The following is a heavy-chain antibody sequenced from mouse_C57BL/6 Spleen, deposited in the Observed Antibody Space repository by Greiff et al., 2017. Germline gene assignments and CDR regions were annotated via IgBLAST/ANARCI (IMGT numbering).Heavy chain of an antibody. CDR1: GYTFTSYW. Sequence: QVQLQQPGAELVRPGSSVKLSCKASGYTFTSYWMHWVKQRPIQGLEWIGNIDPSDSETHYNQKFKDKATLTVDKSSSTAYMQLSSLTSEDSAVYYCAREVVTTGFAYWGQGTLVPVSA. V-gene: IGHV1-52*01. J-gene: IGHJ3*01. CDR2: IDPSDSET. D-gene: IGHD2-2*01. CDR3: AREVVTTGFAY.